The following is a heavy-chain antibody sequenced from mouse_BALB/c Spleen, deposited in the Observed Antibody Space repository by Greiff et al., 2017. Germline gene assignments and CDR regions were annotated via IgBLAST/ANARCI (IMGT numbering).Heavy chain of an antibody. CDR1: GFTFSSYT. V-gene: IGHV5-6-4*01. CDR2: ISSGGSYT. D-gene: IGHD2-4*01. CDR3: TRGGDYDNAMDY. J-gene: IGHJ4*01. Sequence: EVKLVESGGGLVKPGGSLKLSCAASGFTFSSYTMSWVRQTPEKRLEWVATISSGGSYTYYPDSVKGRFTISRDNAKNTLYLQMSSLKSEDTAMYYCTRGGDYDNAMDYWGQGTSVTVSS.